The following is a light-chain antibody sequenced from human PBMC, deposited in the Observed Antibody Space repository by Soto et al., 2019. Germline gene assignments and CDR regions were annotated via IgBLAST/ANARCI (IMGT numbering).Light chain of an antibody. CDR1: QDISSH. J-gene: IGKJ4*01. CDR2: AAS. CDR3: QQVKTYALT. V-gene: IGKV1-9*01. Sequence: DIQLTQSPSFLSASVGDRVTITCRASQDISSHLAWYQQKPGKAPKLLIYAASTLQSGVPSGFGGSGSGTGFTLTITSLQPEDCATYYWQQVKTYALTVGGGTKVEIK.